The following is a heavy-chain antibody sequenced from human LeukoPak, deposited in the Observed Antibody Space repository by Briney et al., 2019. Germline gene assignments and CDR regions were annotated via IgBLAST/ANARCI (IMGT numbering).Heavy chain of an antibody. D-gene: IGHD6-13*01. CDR2: IYTSGSTSGST. J-gene: IGHJ4*02. CDR3: ARDGPGIAAAGVY. CDR1: GGSITSYY. V-gene: IGHV4-4*07. Sequence: SETLSLTCTVSGGSITSYYWTWVRQPAGKGLEWIGRIYTSGSTSGSTSCNPSLKSRVTISVDMSKNQFSLSLSSVTAADTAVYYCARDGPGIAAAGVYWGQGTLVSVSS.